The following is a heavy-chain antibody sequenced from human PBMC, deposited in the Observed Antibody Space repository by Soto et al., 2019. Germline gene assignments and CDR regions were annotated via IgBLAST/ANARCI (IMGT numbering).Heavy chain of an antibody. V-gene: IGHV3-15*07. CDR3: ALIAVSAPKAYYYYYGMDV. CDR2: IKSKTDGGTT. D-gene: IGHD6-19*01. J-gene: IGHJ6*02. CDR1: GFTFSNAW. Sequence: GGSLRLSCAASGFTFSNAWMNWVRQAPGKGLEWVGRIKSKTDGGTTDYAAPVKGRFTISRDGSKNTLYLQMNSLKTEDTAVYYCALIAVSAPKAYYYYYGMDVWGQGTTVTVSS.